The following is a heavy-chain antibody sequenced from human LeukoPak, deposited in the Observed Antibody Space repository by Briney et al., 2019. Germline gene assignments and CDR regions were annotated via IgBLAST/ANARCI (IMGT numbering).Heavy chain of an antibody. D-gene: IGHD1-14*01. CDR3: AKGGLTTPLHY. J-gene: IGHJ4*02. CDR1: GFTFSSYA. CDR2: ISGSGGST. Sequence: GGSLRLSCAASGFTFSSYAMSWVRQTPGKGLEWVSAISGSGGSTYYADSVKGRFTIFRDNPKNTLFLQVNSLRVEDTAVYYCAKGGLTTPLHYWGQGTLVTVSS. V-gene: IGHV3-23*01.